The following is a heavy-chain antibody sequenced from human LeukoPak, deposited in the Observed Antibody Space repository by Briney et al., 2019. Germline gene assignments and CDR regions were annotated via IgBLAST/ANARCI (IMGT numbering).Heavy chain of an antibody. CDR2: INPNSGGT. V-gene: IGHV1-2*02. Sequence: ASVKVSCKASGYTFTGYYMHWVRQAPGQGLEWMGWINPNSGGTNYAQKFQGRVTMTRDTSISTAYMELSRLRSDDTAVYYCASDRRPIAAAVYYYYYYMDVWGKGTTVTVSS. CDR1: GYTFTGYY. CDR3: ASDRRPIAAAVYYYYYYMDV. J-gene: IGHJ6*03. D-gene: IGHD6-13*01.